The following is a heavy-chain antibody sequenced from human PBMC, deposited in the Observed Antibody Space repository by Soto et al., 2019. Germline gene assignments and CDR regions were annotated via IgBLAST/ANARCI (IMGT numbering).Heavy chain of an antibody. CDR3: AKAARDYYYYGMDV. CDR1: GFTFDSYA. CDR2: ISGGGTST. Sequence: GGSLRLSCVASGFTFDSYAMNWIRQAPGKGLEWVSVISGGGTSTYYADSVKGRFTISRDNSKNTLYLQMNSLRAEDTAVYYCAKAARDYYYYGMDVWGQGTTVTVSS. J-gene: IGHJ6*02. V-gene: IGHV3-23*01. D-gene: IGHD2-15*01.